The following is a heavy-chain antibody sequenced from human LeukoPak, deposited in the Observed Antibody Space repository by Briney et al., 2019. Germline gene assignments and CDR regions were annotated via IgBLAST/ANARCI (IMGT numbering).Heavy chain of an antibody. CDR3: ARHAQGYQLANWFDP. J-gene: IGHJ5*02. D-gene: IGHD2-2*01. CDR2: IYYSGST. Sequence: SETLSLTCTVSGGSISSYYWSWIRQPPGKGLEWIGYIYYSGSTNYNPSLKRRVTISVDTSKNQLSLKLSSVTAADTAVYYCARHAQGYQLANWFDPWGQGTLVTVSS. CDR1: GGSISSYY. V-gene: IGHV4-59*08.